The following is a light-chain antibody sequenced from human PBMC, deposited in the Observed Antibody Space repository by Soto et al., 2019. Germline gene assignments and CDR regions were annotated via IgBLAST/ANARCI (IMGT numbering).Light chain of an antibody. Sequence: EIVMTQSPATLSVSPGERVTLSCRASQSVSSRLAWYQQKPGQSPRLLIYGASTRATGIPARFSGSGSGTEFSLSLTGLQSEEFGDYICVQNNNLWTFGQGTKVDIK. CDR2: GAS. CDR1: QSVSSR. V-gene: IGKV3-15*01. J-gene: IGKJ1*01. CDR3: VQNNNLWT.